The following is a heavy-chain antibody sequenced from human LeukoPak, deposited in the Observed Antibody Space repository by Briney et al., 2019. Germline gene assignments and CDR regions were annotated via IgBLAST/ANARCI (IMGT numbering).Heavy chain of an antibody. Sequence: GGSLRLSCAASGFTFSSYDMHWVRHAAGKGLEWVSAIGTAGDTYYPGSVKGRFTISRENAKNSLYLQMNSLRAGDTAVYYCARDYDFWSAYFPSSFDYWGQGTLVTVSS. CDR1: GFTFSSYD. J-gene: IGHJ4*02. CDR3: ARDYDFWSAYFPSSFDY. V-gene: IGHV3-13*01. CDR2: IGTAGDT. D-gene: IGHD3-3*01.